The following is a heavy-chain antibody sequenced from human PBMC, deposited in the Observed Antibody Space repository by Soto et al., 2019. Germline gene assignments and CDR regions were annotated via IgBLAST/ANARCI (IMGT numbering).Heavy chain of an antibody. Sequence: GGSLRLSCAASGFTFDDYAMHWVRQAPGKGLEWVSGISWNSGSIGYADSVKGRFTISRDNAKNSLYLQMNSLRAEDTALYYCVKDIGSSNYYYGMDVWGQGTTVTVSS. CDR1: GFTFDDYA. V-gene: IGHV3-9*01. J-gene: IGHJ6*02. D-gene: IGHD2-2*01. CDR2: ISWNSGSI. CDR3: VKDIGSSNYYYGMDV.